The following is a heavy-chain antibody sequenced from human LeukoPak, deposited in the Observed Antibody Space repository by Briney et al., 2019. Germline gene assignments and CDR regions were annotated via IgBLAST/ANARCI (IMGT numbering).Heavy chain of an antibody. CDR3: ALTWDYDSSGYYYLTRYFQH. V-gene: IGHV1-2*04. CDR1: GYTFTGYY. D-gene: IGHD3-22*01. CDR2: INPNSGGT. Sequence: ASVKVSYKASGYTFTGYYMHWVRQAPGQGLEWMGWINPNSGGTNYAQKFQGWVTMTRDTSISTAYMELSRLRSDDTAVYYCALTWDYDSSGYYYLTRYFQHWGQGTLVTVSS. J-gene: IGHJ1*01.